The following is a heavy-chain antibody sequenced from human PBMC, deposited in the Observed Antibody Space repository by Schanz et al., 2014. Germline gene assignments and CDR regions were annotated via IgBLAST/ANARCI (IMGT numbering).Heavy chain of an antibody. CDR3: ARDRRRYCSTASCLGDNWFDP. CDR2: ISAYTNNI. CDR1: RYTFNTYA. J-gene: IGHJ5*02. V-gene: IGHV1-18*01. Sequence: QGQLVQSGPEVKEPGASVKVSCEASRYTFNTYALNWVRQAPGQGLEWMGWISAYTNNINYAQEVQGRVTMTTDTATDTTYMELRSLSTDDTAVYFCARDRRRYCSTASCLGDNWFDPWGQGTLVIVSS. D-gene: IGHD2-2*01.